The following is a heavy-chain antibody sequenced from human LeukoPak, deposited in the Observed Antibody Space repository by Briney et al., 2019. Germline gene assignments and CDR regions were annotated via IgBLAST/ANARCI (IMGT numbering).Heavy chain of an antibody. CDR1: GFTFSSYD. CDR3: ARGKHSWFDP. J-gene: IGHJ5*02. Sequence: GGSLRLSCAASGFTFSSYDMHWVRQGIGKGLEWVSGIGADGDTYYPGSLKGRFTISRENAKNSLYLQMNSLRAGDTAVYYCARGKHSWFDPWGQGTLVTVSS. V-gene: IGHV3-13*01. CDR2: IGADGDT. D-gene: IGHD2-21*01.